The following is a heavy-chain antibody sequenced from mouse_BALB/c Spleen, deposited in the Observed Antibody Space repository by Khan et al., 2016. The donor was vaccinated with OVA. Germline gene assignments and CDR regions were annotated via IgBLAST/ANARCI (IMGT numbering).Heavy chain of an antibody. D-gene: IGHD1-1*01. Sequence: QVQLQQPGPELMKPGASVKMSCKASEYIFIDYVISWVKQRTGQGLEWIGEIYPGSGRTYYNERFKGKATLTADKSSNTAYMQLSSLTSEDSAVYFCARSDYGAWFAYWGQGTPVTVSA. CDR1: EYIFIDYV. CDR2: IYPGSGRT. CDR3: ARSDYGAWFAY. J-gene: IGHJ3*01. V-gene: IGHV1-77*01.